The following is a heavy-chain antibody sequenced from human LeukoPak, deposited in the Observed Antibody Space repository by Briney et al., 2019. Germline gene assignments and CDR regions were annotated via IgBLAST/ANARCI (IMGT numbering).Heavy chain of an antibody. V-gene: IGHV3-23*01. CDR3: ARDHEGLSFQDY. Sequence: GGSLRLSCAASGFTFSSYAMSWVRQAPGKGLEWVSAISGSGGSTYYADSVKGRFTISRDNSKNTLYLQMNSLRAEDTAVYYCARDHEGLSFQDYWGQGTLVTVSS. CDR1: GFTFSSYA. CDR2: ISGSGGST. D-gene: IGHD3-3*02. J-gene: IGHJ4*02.